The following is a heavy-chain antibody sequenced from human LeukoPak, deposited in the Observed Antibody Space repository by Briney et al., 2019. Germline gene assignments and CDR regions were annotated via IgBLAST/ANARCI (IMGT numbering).Heavy chain of an antibody. J-gene: IGHJ4*02. V-gene: IGHV1-2*02. CDR1: GYTFTGYY. D-gene: IGHD6-13*01. CDR2: INPNTGGT. CDR3: TSEALISGQQLVFDY. Sequence: GASVKVSCKASGYTFTGYYMHWVRQAPGQGLEWMGWINPNTGGTDYAQNFQGRVTMTRDTSISTAYMELSRLRADDTAVYYCTSEALISGQQLVFDYWGQGTLGTVSS.